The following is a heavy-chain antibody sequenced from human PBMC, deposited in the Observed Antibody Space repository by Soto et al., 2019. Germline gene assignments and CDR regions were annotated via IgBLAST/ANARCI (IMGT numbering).Heavy chain of an antibody. Sequence: GGSLRLSCAASGFTFSSYGMHWVRQAPGKGLEWVAVISYDGSNKYYADSVKGRFTISRDNSKNTLYLQMNSLRAEDTAVYYCAKDLAPHLYYYYYGMDVWGQGTKVTVSS. V-gene: IGHV3-30*18. D-gene: IGHD3-3*02. CDR1: GFTFSSYG. CDR2: ISYDGSNK. J-gene: IGHJ6*02. CDR3: AKDLAPHLYYYYYGMDV.